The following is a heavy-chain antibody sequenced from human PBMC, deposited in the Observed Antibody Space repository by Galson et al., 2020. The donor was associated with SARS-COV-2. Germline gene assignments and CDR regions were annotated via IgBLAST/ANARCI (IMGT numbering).Heavy chain of an antibody. J-gene: IGHJ4*02. Sequence: TGGSLRLSCAASGFTFNNFAMHWVRQGPGKGLEWVAIISYDGTTEYNADSVKGRFTISRDNSKNTLYLQMNSLRDEDTSVYYCAREGPDYRSSYFDYWGQGTLVTVSS. D-gene: IGHD6-6*01. CDR3: AREGPDYRSSYFDY. CDR1: GFTFNNFA. CDR2: ISYDGTTE. V-gene: IGHV3-30*04.